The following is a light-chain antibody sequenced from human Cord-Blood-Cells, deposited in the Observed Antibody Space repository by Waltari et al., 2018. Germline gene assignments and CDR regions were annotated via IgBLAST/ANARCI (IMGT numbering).Light chain of an antibody. J-gene: IGKJ4*01. CDR2: AAS. CDR3: QQSYSTPLT. V-gene: IGKV1-39*01. CDR1: QSISSY. Sequence: DIQMTQSPSSLSASVGDRVTITCRVSQSISSYLNWYQQKPGKAPKLLIYAASSLQSGVPSSFSGSGSGTDFTLTISSLQPEDFATYYCQQSYSTPLTFGGGTKVEIK.